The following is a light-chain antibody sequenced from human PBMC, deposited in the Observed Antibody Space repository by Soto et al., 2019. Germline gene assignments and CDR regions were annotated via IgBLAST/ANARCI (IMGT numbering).Light chain of an antibody. CDR1: QSVSRY. Sequence: EIVLTQSPDILSLSPGERATLSCRASQSVSRYLNWFQQKPGQAPRLLIYGASSSATGIPDRFSGSGSGTDFTLTISRLEPEDFAVFYCLQYGSSPYTFGPGTKLEIK. CDR3: LQYGSSPYT. CDR2: GAS. V-gene: IGKV3-20*01. J-gene: IGKJ2*01.